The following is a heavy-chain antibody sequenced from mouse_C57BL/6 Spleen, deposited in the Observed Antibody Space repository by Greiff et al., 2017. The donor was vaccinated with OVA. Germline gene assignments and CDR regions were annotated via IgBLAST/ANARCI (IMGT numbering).Heavy chain of an antibody. CDR2: IDPENGDT. Sequence: EVQLQQSGAELVRPGASVKLSCTASGFNIKDDYMHWVKQRPEQGLEWIGWIDPENGDTEYASKFQGKATITADTSSNTAYLQLSSLTSEDTAVYYCTTGYGKAWFAYWGQGTLVTVSA. V-gene: IGHV14-4*01. D-gene: IGHD2-1*01. CDR3: TTGYGKAWFAY. J-gene: IGHJ3*01. CDR1: GFNIKDDY.